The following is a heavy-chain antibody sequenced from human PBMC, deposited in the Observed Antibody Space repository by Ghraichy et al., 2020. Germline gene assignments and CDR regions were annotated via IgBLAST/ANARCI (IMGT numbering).Heavy chain of an antibody. J-gene: IGHJ4*02. Sequence: GGSLRLSCAASGFIFSGYWMSWVRQAPGKGPEWVANIKKDGSEKYYVDSVKGRFTISRDNAKNSLYLQMNSLRAEDTAVYYCARDLGGGWYFDYWGQGALVTVYS. CDR1: GFIFSGYW. D-gene: IGHD6-19*01. V-gene: IGHV3-7*01. CDR2: IKKDGSEK. CDR3: ARDLGGGWYFDY.